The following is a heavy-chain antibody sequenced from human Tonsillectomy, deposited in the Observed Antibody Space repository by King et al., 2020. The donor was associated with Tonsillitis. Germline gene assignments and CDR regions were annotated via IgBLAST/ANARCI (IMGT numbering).Heavy chain of an antibody. CDR3: ARPRAHPPEQWLALLGVSFDY. J-gene: IGHJ4*02. Sequence: EVQLVESGAEVKKPGESLIISCKTSGYSFSYYWIGWVRQMPGKGLEWMGIIYPGDSETRYSPSFQGQVTISADKSTSTAYLQWSSLKASDTAMYYCARPRAHPPEQWLALLGVSFDYWGQGTLVTVSA. CDR1: GYSFSYYW. CDR2: IYPGDSET. D-gene: IGHD6-19*01. V-gene: IGHV5-51*01.